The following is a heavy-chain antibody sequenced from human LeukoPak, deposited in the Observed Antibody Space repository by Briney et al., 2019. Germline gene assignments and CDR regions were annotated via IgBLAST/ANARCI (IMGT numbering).Heavy chain of an antibody. D-gene: IGHD1-7*01. CDR1: GFTFSNYA. CDR3: ARDYWWNYDY. J-gene: IGHJ4*02. Sequence: GGSLRLSCAASGFTFSNYAISWVRQAPGKGLEWVSTIRSSGGSTYYADSVKGRFTISRDNSKNTLYLQMDSLRAEDTAIYYCARDYWWNYDYWGQGTLVTVSS. CDR2: IRSSGGST. V-gene: IGHV3-23*01.